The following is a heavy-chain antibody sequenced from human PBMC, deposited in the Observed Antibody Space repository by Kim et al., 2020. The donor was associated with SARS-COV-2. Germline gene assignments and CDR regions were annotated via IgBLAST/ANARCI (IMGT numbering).Heavy chain of an antibody. D-gene: IGHD4-17*01. CDR1: GFTFSSYG. V-gene: IGHV3-33*01. CDR2: IWYDGSNK. CDR3: ARDPTYGDYLWYYYYGMDV. Sequence: GGSLRLSCAASGFTFSSYGMHWVRQAPGKGLEWVAVIWYDGSNKYYADSVKGRFTISRDNSKNTLNLQMNSLRAEDTAVYYCARDPTYGDYLWYYYYGMDVCGPGTTVTVSS. J-gene: IGHJ6*02.